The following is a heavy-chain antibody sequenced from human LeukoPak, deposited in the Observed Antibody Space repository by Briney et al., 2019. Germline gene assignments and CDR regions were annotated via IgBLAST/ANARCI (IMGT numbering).Heavy chain of an antibody. CDR3: ARGGSSWYGYYYYMDV. CDR1: GYTFTGYY. Sequence: ASVKVSCKASGYTFTGYYMHWVRQAPGQGLEWMGWINPNSGGTNYAQKFQGRVTMTRDTSISTAYMELSRLRSDDTAVYYCARGGSSWYGYYYYMDVWGKGTTVTVSS. D-gene: IGHD6-13*01. J-gene: IGHJ6*03. V-gene: IGHV1-2*02. CDR2: INPNSGGT.